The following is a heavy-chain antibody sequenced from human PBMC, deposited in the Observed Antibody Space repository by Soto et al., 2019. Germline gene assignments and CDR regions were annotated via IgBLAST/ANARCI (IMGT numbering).Heavy chain of an antibody. Sequence: ASVKVSCKASGYTFTSYYMHWVRQAPGQGLEWMGIISPSGGSTSYAQKFQGRVTMTRDTSTSTVYMELSSLRSEDTAVYYCALNEDYYDSSGYFPFWGQGTPVTVSS. V-gene: IGHV1-46*01. CDR2: ISPSGGST. CDR1: GYTFTSYY. CDR3: ALNEDYYDSSGYFPF. J-gene: IGHJ4*02. D-gene: IGHD3-22*01.